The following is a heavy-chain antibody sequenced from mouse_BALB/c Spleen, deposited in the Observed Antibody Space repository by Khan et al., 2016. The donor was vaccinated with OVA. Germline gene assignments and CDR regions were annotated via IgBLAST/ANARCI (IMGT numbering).Heavy chain of an antibody. D-gene: IGHD2-3*01. CDR3: TRDGYSPWFAY. CDR2: IDPENGNT. J-gene: IGHJ3*01. V-gene: IGHV14-1*02. CDR1: GFNIKDYY. Sequence: VQLKQSGAELVRPGALVKLSCKASGFNIKDYYIHWVKQRPEQGLEWIGGIDPENGNTIYDPKFQGKASITADTSSYTAYLQLSSLTSEDTAAYYCTRDGYSPWFAYWGQGTLVTVSA.